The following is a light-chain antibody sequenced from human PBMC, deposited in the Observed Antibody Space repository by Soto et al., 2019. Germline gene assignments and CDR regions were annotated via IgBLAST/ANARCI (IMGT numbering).Light chain of an antibody. V-gene: IGKV3-15*01. CDR1: QSVSTN. CDR3: QQYNYWPPYT. Sequence: EIVMTQSPATLSVSPGERATLSCRPSQSVSTNLAWYQQKPGQAPRLLIYGASTRATGIPARFSGSGSGTEFTLTISSLQSEDFSVYYCQQYNYWPPYTFGQGTKLEIK. J-gene: IGKJ2*01. CDR2: GAS.